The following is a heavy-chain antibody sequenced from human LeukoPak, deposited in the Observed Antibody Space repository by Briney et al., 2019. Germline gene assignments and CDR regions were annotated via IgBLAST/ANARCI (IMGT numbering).Heavy chain of an antibody. D-gene: IGHD2-21*02. Sequence: ASVKVSCKASGYTFTSYGISWVRQAPGQGLEWMGWISAYNGNTNYAQKLQGRVTMTTDTSTSTAYMELRSLRSDDTAVYYCARTPYCGGDCMGPFDYWGQGTLVTASS. V-gene: IGHV1-18*01. CDR2: ISAYNGNT. CDR3: ARTPYCGGDCMGPFDY. CDR1: GYTFTSYG. J-gene: IGHJ4*02.